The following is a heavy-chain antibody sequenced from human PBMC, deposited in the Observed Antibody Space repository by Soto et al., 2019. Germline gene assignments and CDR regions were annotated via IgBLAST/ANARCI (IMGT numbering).Heavy chain of an antibody. CDR1: GYTFTSYG. CDR2: ISAYNGNT. CDR3: AIEIVVVPAARPPSYYYMDV. Sequence: ASVKVSCKASGYTFTSYGISWVRQAPGQGLEWMGWISAYNGNTNYAQKLQGRVTMTTDTSTSTAYMELRSLRSDDTAVYYCAIEIVVVPAARPPSYYYMDVWGKGTTVTVSS. D-gene: IGHD2-2*01. V-gene: IGHV1-18*01. J-gene: IGHJ6*03.